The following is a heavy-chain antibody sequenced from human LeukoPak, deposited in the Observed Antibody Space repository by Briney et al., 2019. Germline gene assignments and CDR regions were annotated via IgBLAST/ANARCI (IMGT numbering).Heavy chain of an antibody. J-gene: IGHJ6*02. V-gene: IGHV1-46*01. Sequence: GASVKVSCKASGYTFTTYYMHWVRQAPGQGLEWMGIINPSGGSTSYAQKFQGRVTITRDTSTSTVYMEVSSLRSEDTAVYYCARDRHGSGTYNYYGMDVWGQGTTVTGSS. CDR2: INPSGGST. CDR1: GYTFTTYY. CDR3: ARDRHGSGTYNYYGMDV. D-gene: IGHD3-10*01.